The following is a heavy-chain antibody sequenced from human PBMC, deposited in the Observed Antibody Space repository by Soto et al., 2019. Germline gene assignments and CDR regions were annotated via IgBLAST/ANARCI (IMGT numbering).Heavy chain of an antibody. V-gene: IGHV3-21*01. D-gene: IGHD1-1*01. J-gene: IGHJ6*02. CDR2: ISSSSSYI. CDR3: ARDRSAGDYFYYGMDV. CDR1: GFTFSSYS. Sequence: LRLSCAASGFTFSSYSMNWVRQAPGKGLEWVSSISSSSSYIYYADSVKGRFTISRDNAKNTLYLQMNSVRDEDTAIYYCARDRSAGDYFYYGMDVWGQGTTVTVSS.